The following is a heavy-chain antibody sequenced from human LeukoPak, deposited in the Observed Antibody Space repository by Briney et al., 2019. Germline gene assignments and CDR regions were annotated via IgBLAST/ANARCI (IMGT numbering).Heavy chain of an antibody. D-gene: IGHD5-24*01. V-gene: IGHV3-74*01. CDR1: GFTFSSYW. CDR2: INSDGSST. Sequence: GGSLRLSCAASGFTFSSYWMHWVRQAPGKGLVWVSHINSDGSSTNYADSVKGRFTISIDNAKNTLYLQMNSLRAEDTAVYYCAKDRGWLTFDYWGQGTLVTVSS. CDR3: AKDRGWLTFDY. J-gene: IGHJ4*02.